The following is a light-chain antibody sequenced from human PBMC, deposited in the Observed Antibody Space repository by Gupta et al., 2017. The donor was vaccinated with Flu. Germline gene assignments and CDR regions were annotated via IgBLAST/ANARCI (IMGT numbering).Light chain of an antibody. CDR3: QQYKTYWT. CDR1: QSVNSW. V-gene: IGKV1-5*03. J-gene: IGKJ1*01. CDR2: KAS. Sequence: DIQMTQSPSTLSASVGDRVTITCRASQSVNSWLAWYQQKPGKAPTLLIYKASTLESGVPSRFSGSGSGTEFTLTISSLQPDDFATYYCQQYKTYWTFGQGTKVEVK.